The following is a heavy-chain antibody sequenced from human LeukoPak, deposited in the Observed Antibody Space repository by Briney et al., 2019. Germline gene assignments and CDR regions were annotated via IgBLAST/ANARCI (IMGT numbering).Heavy chain of an antibody. V-gene: IGHV4-30-4*01. D-gene: IGHD4-17*01. CDR1: GGSISSGDYY. J-gene: IGHJ4*02. CDR2: IYYSGST. Sequence: SETLSPTCTVSGGSISSGDYYWSWLRQPPGTGLEWFGYIYYSGSTYYNPSLKSRVTISVDTSKNQFSLKLSSVTAADTAVYYCARVTRYGDYVAYWGQGTLVTVSP. CDR3: ARVTRYGDYVAY.